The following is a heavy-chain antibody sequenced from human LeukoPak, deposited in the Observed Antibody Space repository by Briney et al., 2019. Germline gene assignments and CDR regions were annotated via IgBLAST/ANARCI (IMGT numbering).Heavy chain of an antibody. V-gene: IGHV5-51*01. D-gene: IGHD6-19*01. CDR3: ARLASAWNFDY. Sequence: GDSLKISCQGSGYSFTNYWIGGVRQMPGKDLEWMGIFSPGESDSRYSPSFRGQVTISADKSIRTVYLQWSSLKASDTAMYYCARLASAWNFDYWGQGTLVTVSS. CDR2: FSPGESDS. CDR1: GYSFTNYW. J-gene: IGHJ4*02.